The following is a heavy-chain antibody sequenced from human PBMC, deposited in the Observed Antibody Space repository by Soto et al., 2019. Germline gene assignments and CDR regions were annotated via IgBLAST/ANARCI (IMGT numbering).Heavy chain of an antibody. J-gene: IGHJ4*02. CDR2: IWYDGSNK. Sequence: QVQLVESGGGVVQPGRSLRLSCAASGFTFSSYGMHWVRQAPGKGLEWVAVIWYDGSNKYYADSVKGRFTISRDNSKNTLYLQMNSLRAEDTAVYYCARDWGYYGSGSYVDYWGQGTLVTVSS. D-gene: IGHD3-10*01. V-gene: IGHV3-33*01. CDR3: ARDWGYYGSGSYVDY. CDR1: GFTFSSYG.